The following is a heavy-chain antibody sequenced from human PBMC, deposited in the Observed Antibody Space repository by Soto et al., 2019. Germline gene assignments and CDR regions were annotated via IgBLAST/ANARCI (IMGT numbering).Heavy chain of an antibody. D-gene: IGHD2-21*02. V-gene: IGHV4-39*01. CDR2: IYYSGST. Sequence: QLQLQESGPGLVKPSETLSLTCTVSGGSISSSSYYWGWIRQPPGKGLEWIGSIYYSGSTYYNPSLKSRVTISVDTSKNLFSLKLSSVTAADTAVYYCARRNHIVVVTRRDYYYYGMDVWGQGTTVTVSS. CDR3: ARRNHIVVVTRRDYYYYGMDV. CDR1: GGSISSSSYY. J-gene: IGHJ6*02.